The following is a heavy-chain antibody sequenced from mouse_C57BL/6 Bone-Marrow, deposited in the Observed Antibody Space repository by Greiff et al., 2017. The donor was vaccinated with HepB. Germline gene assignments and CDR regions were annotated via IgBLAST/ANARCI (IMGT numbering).Heavy chain of an antibody. CDR2: IYPGSGNT. J-gene: IGHJ2*01. V-gene: IGHV1-76*01. CDR3: ARSGYYPYYFDY. CDR1: GYTFTDYY. Sequence: VQLQQSGAELVRPGASVKLSCKASGYTFTDYYINWVKQRPGQGLEWIARIYPGSGNTYYNEKFKGKATLTAEKSSSTAYMQLSSLTSEDSAVYFCARSGYYPYYFDYWGQGTTLTVSS. D-gene: IGHD2-3*01.